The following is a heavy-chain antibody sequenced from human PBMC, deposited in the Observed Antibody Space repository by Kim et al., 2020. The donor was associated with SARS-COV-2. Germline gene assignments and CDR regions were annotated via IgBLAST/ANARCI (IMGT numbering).Heavy chain of an antibody. Sequence: GGSLRLSCAASGFTFSSYSMNWVRQAPGKVLEWVSSISSSSSYIYYADSVKGRFTISRDNAKNSLYLQMNSLRAEDTAVYYCARDCSSTSCYYYGMDVWGQGTTVTVSS. J-gene: IGHJ6*02. CDR1: GFTFSSYS. V-gene: IGHV3-21*01. D-gene: IGHD2-2*01. CDR3: ARDCSSTSCYYYGMDV. CDR2: ISSSSSYI.